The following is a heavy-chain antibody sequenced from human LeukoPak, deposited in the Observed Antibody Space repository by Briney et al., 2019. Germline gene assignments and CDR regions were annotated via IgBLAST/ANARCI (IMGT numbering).Heavy chain of an antibody. D-gene: IGHD2-8*01. CDR2: IYHSGST. V-gene: IGHV4-30-2*01. Sequence: SQTLSLTCAVSGGSISSGGYSWSWIRQPPGKGLEWIGYIYHSGSTYYNPSLKSRVTISVDRSKNQFSLKLSSVTAADTAVYYCASFVGYCTNGVCYYNDYWGQGTLVTVSS. J-gene: IGHJ4*02. CDR1: GGSISSGGYS. CDR3: ASFVGYCTNGVCYYNDY.